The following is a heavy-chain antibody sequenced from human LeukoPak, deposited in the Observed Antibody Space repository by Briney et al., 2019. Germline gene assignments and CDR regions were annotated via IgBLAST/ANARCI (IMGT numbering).Heavy chain of an antibody. J-gene: IGHJ2*01. V-gene: IGHV3-30*03. D-gene: IGHD4-11*01. CDR1: GFTFSNYA. CDR3: ARDWELPTVTNPNWYFDL. Sequence: PGGSLRLSCAASGFTFSNYAMHWVRQAPGKGLEWVAVISYDGSNKYYADSVKGRFTISRDNAKNTLYLQMNSLRAEDTAVYYCARDWELPTVTNPNWYFDLWGRGTLVTVSS. CDR2: ISYDGSNK.